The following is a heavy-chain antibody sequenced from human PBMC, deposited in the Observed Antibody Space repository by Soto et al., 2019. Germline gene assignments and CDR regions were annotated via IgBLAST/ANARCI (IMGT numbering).Heavy chain of an antibody. Sequence: EVQLLESGGGLGQPGGSLRLSCEASGFNFSVYVMTWVRQAPGKGLEWVSAIGDSGETTYYADPVRGRFTISRDNSKNTLKLQMNSLRPEDTAIYYCVKGGWGDYWGQGTQVAVSS. CDR1: GFNFSVYV. J-gene: IGHJ4*02. D-gene: IGHD1-26*01. CDR3: VKGGWGDY. V-gene: IGHV3-23*01. CDR2: IGDSGETT.